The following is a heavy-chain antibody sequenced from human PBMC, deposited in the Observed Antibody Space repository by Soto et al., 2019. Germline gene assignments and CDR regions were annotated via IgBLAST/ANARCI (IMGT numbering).Heavy chain of an antibody. CDR1: GXMFGQYS. J-gene: IGHJ4*02. CDR3: ARSYYYDSTGYYRTFDY. CDR2: VGPSGAST. D-gene: IGHD3-22*01. Sequence: GSLRLACAASGXMFGQYSMSWVRLAPGKGLEWVSVVGPSGASTFYADSVSCLFTISRDNSENTLYLQMNSLRAADTALYFSARSYYYDSTGYYRTFDYWGPGTLGTVSS. V-gene: IGHV3-23*01.